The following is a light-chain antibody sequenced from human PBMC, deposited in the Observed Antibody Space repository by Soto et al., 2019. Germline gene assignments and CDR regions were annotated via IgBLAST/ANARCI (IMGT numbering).Light chain of an antibody. J-gene: IGLJ1*01. CDR1: SSDVGYYNY. Sequence: QSVLTQPASVSGSPGQSITISCTGTSSDVGYYNYVSWYQQHPGKAPQLIIYEVSNRPSGVSNRFSGSKSGNTASLTISGLQAEDEADYYCSSYTSSSTLYVFGTGTKVTVL. V-gene: IGLV2-14*01. CDR2: EVS. CDR3: SSYTSSSTLYV.